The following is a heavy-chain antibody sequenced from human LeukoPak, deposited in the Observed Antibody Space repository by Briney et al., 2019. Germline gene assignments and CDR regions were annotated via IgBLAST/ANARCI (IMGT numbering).Heavy chain of an antibody. J-gene: IGHJ5*02. V-gene: IGHV4-30-4*01. CDR3: ARNYPDHWFDP. Sequence: PSETLSLTCTVSGGSISSGNFYWSWIRQPPGKGLEWIGYIFYLGSTYYNLSLKSRVTMSVDTSKNQFSLKLRSVTAADTAVYYCARNYPDHWFDPWGQGTLVTVSS. D-gene: IGHD3-10*01. CDR1: GGSISSGNFY. CDR2: IFYLGST.